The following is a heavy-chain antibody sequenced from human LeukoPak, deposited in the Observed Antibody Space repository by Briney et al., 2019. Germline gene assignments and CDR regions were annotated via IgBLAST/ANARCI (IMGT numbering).Heavy chain of an antibody. V-gene: IGHV1-3*01. CDR2: INAGNGNT. D-gene: IGHD1-26*01. J-gene: IGHJ6*02. CDR1: GYTFTSYA. CDR3: ARGYSGSYYYYGMDV. Sequence: ASVNVSCKASGYTFTSYAIHWVRQAPGQRLEWMGWINAGNGNTKYSQKFQGRVTITRDTSASTAYMELSSLRSEDTAVYYCARGYSGSYYYYGMDVWGQGTTVTVSS.